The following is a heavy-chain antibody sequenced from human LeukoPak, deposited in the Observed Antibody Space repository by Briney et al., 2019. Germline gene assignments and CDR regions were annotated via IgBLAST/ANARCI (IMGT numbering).Heavy chain of an antibody. CDR2: IYYSGST. CDR1: GGSISSGGYY. J-gene: IGHJ4*02. V-gene: IGHV4-31*03. D-gene: IGHD3-22*01. Sequence: SETLSLTCTVSGGSISSGGYYWSCIRQHPGKGLECIGYIYYSGSTYYNPSLKSRVTISVDTSKNQFSLKLSSVTAADTAVYYCARDRVLTYYYDSSGYYVDYWGQGTLVTVAS. CDR3: ARDRVLTYYYDSSGYYVDY.